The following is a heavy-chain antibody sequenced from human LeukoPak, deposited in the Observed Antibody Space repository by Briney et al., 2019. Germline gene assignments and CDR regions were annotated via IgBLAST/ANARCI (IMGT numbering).Heavy chain of an antibody. CDR1: GYTFTSYY. V-gene: IGHV1-46*03. CDR2: INPSGGST. CDR3: ARGGLELRSYYYYYMDV. Sequence: ASVKVSCKASGYTFTSYYMHLVRQAPGQGLEWMGIINPSGGSTSYAQKFQGRVTMTRDTSTGTVYMELSSLRSADTAVYYCARGGLELRSYYYYYMDVWGKGTTVTVSS. J-gene: IGHJ6*03. D-gene: IGHD1-7*01.